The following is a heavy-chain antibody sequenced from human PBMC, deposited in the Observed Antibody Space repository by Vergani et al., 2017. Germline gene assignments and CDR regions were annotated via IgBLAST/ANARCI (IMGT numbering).Heavy chain of an antibody. CDR3: AREDGYIWSY. CDR1: GFIFSDYN. CDR2: ISPSSTTI. J-gene: IGHJ4*02. D-gene: IGHD5-24*01. Sequence: EVQLVESGGGLVQPGGSLRLSCAASGFIFSDYNMNWVRQAPGKGLEWVSYISPSSTTIYYADSVKGRFTSSRDNARYTLYLQMNSLRAEDTAVYYCAREDGYIWSYWGQGTLVTVSS. V-gene: IGHV3-48*01.